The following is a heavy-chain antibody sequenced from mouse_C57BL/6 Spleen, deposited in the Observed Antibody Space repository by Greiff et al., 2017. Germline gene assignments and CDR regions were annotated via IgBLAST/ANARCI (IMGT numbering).Heavy chain of an antibody. D-gene: IGHD4-1*01. V-gene: IGHV1-59*01. CDR1: GYTFTSYW. CDR2: IDPSDSYT. CDR3: AILTWADFDY. Sequence: QVQLQQPGAELVRPGPSVKLSCKASGYTFTSYWMHWVKQRPGQGLEWIGVIDPSDSYTNYNQKFKGKATLTVDTSSSSAYMQLSSLKDEDAAVYYCAILTWADFDYWGQGTTLTVSS. J-gene: IGHJ2*01.